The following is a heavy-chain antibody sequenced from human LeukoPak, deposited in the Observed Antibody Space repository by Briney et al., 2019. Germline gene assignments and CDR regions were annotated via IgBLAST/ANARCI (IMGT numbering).Heavy chain of an antibody. J-gene: IGHJ4*02. D-gene: IGHD6-13*01. CDR2: ISSSSSYI. CDR3: ARAGIAAAGD. CDR1: GFTFSSYS. V-gene: IGHV3-21*01. Sequence: GGSLRLSCAASGFTFSSYSMNWVRQAPGKGLEWVSSISSSSSYIYYADSVKGRSTISRDNAKNSLYLQMNSLRAEDTAVYYCARAGIAAAGDWGQGTLVTVSS.